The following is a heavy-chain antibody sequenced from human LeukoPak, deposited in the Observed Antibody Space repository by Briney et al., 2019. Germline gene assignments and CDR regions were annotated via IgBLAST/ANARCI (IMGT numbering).Heavy chain of an antibody. V-gene: IGHV1-2*02. D-gene: IGHD3-10*01. CDR1: GYTFTGYY. CDR3: ARDKEDGSGRGLNYYYYYYMDV. CDR2: INPNSGGT. J-gene: IGHJ6*03. Sequence: ASVKVSCKASGYTFTGYYMHWVRQAPGQGLEWMGWINPNSGGTNYAQKFKGRVTMTRDTSISTAYMELSRLRSDDTAVYYCARDKEDGSGRGLNYYYYYYMDVWGKGTTVTVSS.